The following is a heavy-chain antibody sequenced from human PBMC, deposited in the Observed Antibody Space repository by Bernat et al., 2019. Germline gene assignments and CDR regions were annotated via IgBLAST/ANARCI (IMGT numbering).Heavy chain of an antibody. CDR1: GFTFGDYA. D-gene: IGHD3-3*01. J-gene: IGHJ4*02. Sequence: EVQLVESGGGLVQPGRSLRPSCTASGFTFGDYAMSWVRQAPGKGREWVGFIRSKADGGTTEYASSVKGRFTISRDDSKSIANLQMNSLKTENTAVYYCTREDLYDFWSGYYYYFDYWGQGTLVTVSS. CDR3: TREDLYDFWSGYYYYFDY. CDR2: IRSKADGGTT. V-gene: IGHV3-49*04.